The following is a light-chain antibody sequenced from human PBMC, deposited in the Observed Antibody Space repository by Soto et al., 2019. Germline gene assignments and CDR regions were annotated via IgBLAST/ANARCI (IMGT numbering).Light chain of an antibody. CDR1: SNDVGGYNY. Sequence: QSALTQPASVSGSPGQSITISCTGTSNDVGGYNYVSWYQQHPGKAPKLMIYEVSNRPSGVSNRFSGSKSGNTASLTISGLQAEDEDDYYCSSYTSSSPYVFGTGTKVTVL. V-gene: IGLV2-14*01. CDR3: SSYTSSSPYV. CDR2: EVS. J-gene: IGLJ1*01.